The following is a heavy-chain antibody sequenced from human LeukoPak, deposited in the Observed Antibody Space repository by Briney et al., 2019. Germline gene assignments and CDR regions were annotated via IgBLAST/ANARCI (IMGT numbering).Heavy chain of an antibody. Sequence: ASVKVSCKASGYTFTDYYIHWVRLAPGQGLEWMGWINPDSGGTNFAQNFQGRVTMTRDTSISTAYMELSRLNSDDTAVYYCARCTDSSWYCPFDYWGQGTLVTVSS. CDR3: ARCTDSSWYCPFDY. J-gene: IGHJ4*02. V-gene: IGHV1-2*02. CDR1: GYTFTDYY. CDR2: INPDSGGT. D-gene: IGHD6-13*01.